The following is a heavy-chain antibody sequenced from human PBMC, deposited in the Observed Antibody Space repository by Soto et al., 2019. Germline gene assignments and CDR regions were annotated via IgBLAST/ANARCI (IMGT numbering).Heavy chain of an antibody. J-gene: IGHJ4*02. CDR2: IYYSGST. Sequence: SETLSLTCTVSGGSISSGGYYWSWIRQHPGKGLEWIGYIYYSGSTYYNPSLKSRVTISVDTSKNQFSLKLSSVTAADTAVYYCARVYYMGDYYGSGSWYYFDYWGQGTLVTVSS. V-gene: IGHV4-31*03. CDR3: ARVYYMGDYYGSGSWYYFDY. D-gene: IGHD3-10*01. CDR1: GGSISSGGYY.